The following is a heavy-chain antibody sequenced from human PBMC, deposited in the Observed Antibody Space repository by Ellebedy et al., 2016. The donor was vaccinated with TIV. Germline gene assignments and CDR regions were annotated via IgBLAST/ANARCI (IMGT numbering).Heavy chain of an antibody. CDR2: IYTDDTT. CDR3: ARASFYDVDLSGWYFDL. Sequence: GESLKISCAASGFTFGSYGMHWVRQAPGKGPEWVSGIYTDDTTYYADSVKGRFTISRDNAKNTLYLHIDSLRTEDTAVYYCARASFYDVDLSGWYFDLWGRGTLVTVSS. CDR1: GFTFGSYG. D-gene: IGHD3-10*02. V-gene: IGHV3-66*01. J-gene: IGHJ2*01.